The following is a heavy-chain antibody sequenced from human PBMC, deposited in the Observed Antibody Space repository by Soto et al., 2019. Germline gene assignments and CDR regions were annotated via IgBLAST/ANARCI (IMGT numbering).Heavy chain of an antibody. V-gene: IGHV1-2*02. CDR1: GYTFTGYY. CDR3: AREGEWELLRGGWFDP. D-gene: IGHD1-26*01. J-gene: IGHJ5*02. CDR2: INPNSGGT. Sequence: QVQLVQSGAEVKKPGASVKVSCKASGYTFTGYYMHWVRQAPGQGLEWMGWINPNSGGTNYAQKFQGRGTMTRDTSISTAYMELSRLRSDDTAVYYCAREGEWELLRGGWFDPWGQGTLVTVSS.